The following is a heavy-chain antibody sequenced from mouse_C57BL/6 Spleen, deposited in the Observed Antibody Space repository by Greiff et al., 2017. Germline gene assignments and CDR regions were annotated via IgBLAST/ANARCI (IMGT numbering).Heavy chain of an antibody. CDR2: IYPRSGNT. J-gene: IGHJ4*01. D-gene: IGHD2-4*01. CDR1: GYTFTSYG. CDR3: ARFDYDRVYYAMDY. V-gene: IGHV1-81*01. Sequence: VQRVESGAELARPGASVKLSCKASGYTFTSYGISWVKQRTGQGLEWIGEIYPRSGNTYYNEKFKGKDTLTADKSSSTAYMELRSLTSEDSAVYFCARFDYDRVYYAMDYWGQGTSVTVSS.